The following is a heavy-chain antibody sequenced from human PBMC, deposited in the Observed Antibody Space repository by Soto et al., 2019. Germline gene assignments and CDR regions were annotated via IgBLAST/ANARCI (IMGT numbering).Heavy chain of an antibody. V-gene: IGHV4-31*03. CDR3: ARGYRQSGYSSSWVFDY. J-gene: IGHJ4*02. D-gene: IGHD6-13*01. CDR2: MYYSGST. CDR1: GGSINSGGYY. Sequence: QVQLRESGPGLVKPSQTLSLTCTVSGGSINSGGYYWNWIRQHPGKGLEWIGYMYYSGSTYYNPFLSSRVIISADTSENHFALKLSSVTAADTAVYFCARGYRQSGYSSSWVFDYWCQGTLVNVPS.